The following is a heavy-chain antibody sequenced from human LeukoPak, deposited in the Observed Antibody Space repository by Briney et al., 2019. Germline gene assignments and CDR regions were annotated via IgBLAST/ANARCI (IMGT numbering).Heavy chain of an antibody. V-gene: IGHV4-59*01. D-gene: IGHD3-3*01. CDR3: ARDFWSPLYGMDV. CDR2: IYYSGST. Sequence: SETLSLTCTVSGGSISSYYWSWIRQPPGKGLEWIGYIYYSGSTNYNPSLKSRVTISVDTSKNQFSLKLTSVTAADTAVYYCARDFWSPLYGMDVWGQGTTVTVSS. J-gene: IGHJ6*02. CDR1: GGSISSYY.